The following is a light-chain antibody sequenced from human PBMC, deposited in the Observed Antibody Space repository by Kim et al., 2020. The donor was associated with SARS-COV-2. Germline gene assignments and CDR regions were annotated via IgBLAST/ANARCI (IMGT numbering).Light chain of an antibody. CDR1: SSDVGGYNY. CDR3: SSYAGSYTWV. V-gene: IGLV2-11*01. CDR2: DVS. J-gene: IGLJ3*02. Sequence: GQSVTMSCTGTSSDVGGYNYVSWNQQHPGKAPKVMIYDVSKRPSGVPDRFSGSKSGNTASLTISGLQAEDEADYYCSSYAGSYTWVFGGGTQLTVL.